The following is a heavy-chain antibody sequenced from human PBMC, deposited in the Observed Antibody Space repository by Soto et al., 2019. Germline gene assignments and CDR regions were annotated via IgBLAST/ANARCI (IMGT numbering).Heavy chain of an antibody. CDR2: IIPTSATA. V-gene: IGHV1-69*13. Sequence: SAKVSCKASGGPFSSYAISWVRQAPGQGLEWMGGIIPTSATANYAQKFQGRVTITADESTSTAYMELSSLRAEDTAVYDCAREGGAGYGMDVWGRGTPVTVSS. CDR3: AREGGAGYGMDV. CDR1: GGPFSSYA. J-gene: IGHJ6*02. D-gene: IGHD3-16*01.